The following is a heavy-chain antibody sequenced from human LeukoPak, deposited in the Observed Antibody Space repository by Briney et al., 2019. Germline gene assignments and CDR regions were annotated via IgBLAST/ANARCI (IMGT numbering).Heavy chain of an antibody. J-gene: IGHJ4*02. Sequence: PGGSLRLSCAASGFTFSNYWMSWVRQAPGKGLEWVANIKEDGGDKYYMDSVRGRFTISRDNARNSLYLQMNSLRAEDTAVYYCAHGSMYQLDYWGQGTPVTVSS. CDR3: AHGSMYQLDY. D-gene: IGHD2-2*01. CDR1: GFTFSNYW. V-gene: IGHV3-7*03. CDR2: IKEDGGDK.